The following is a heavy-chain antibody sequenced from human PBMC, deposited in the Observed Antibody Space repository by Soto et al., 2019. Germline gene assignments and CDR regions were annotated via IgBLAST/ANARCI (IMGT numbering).Heavy chain of an antibody. CDR1: VDSISGYC. V-gene: IGHV4-59*01. J-gene: IGHJ6*02. D-gene: IGHD3-22*01. CDR3: AREGYYDTSGYPRYYYYGMDV. CDR2: IYYSGST. Sequence: SETLSLTCTVSVDSISGYCWSWIRQPPGKGLEWIGYIYYSGSTNYNPSLESRVTISVHTSKKQFSLNLSSVTAADTAVYYCAREGYYDTSGYPRYYYYGMDVWGQGTTLTVSS.